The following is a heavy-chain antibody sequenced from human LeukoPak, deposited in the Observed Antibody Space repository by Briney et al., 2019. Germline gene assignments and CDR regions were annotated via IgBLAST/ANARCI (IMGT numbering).Heavy chain of an antibody. Sequence: ASVEVSCKASGYTFTGYDINWVRQATGQGLEWMGWMNPNSGNTGYAQKFQGRVTMTRNTSISTAYMELSSLRSEDTAVYYCARGQTRRFLEWLYFDYWGQGTLVTVSS. CDR3: ARGQTRRFLEWLYFDY. D-gene: IGHD3-3*01. V-gene: IGHV1-8*01. CDR1: GYTFTGYD. CDR2: MNPNSGNT. J-gene: IGHJ4*02.